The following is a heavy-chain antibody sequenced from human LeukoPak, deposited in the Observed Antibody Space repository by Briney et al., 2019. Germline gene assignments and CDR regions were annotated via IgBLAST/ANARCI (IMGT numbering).Heavy chain of an antibody. J-gene: IGHJ4*02. CDR2: ISGSGGST. CDR1: GFTFDDYA. CDR3: AKGSDYYDSSGHVHY. Sequence: GRSLRLSCVASGFTFDDYALHWVRQAPGKGLEWVSAISGSGGSTYYADSVKGRFTISRDNSKNTLYLQMNSLRAEDTAVYYCAKGSDYYDSSGHVHYWGQGTLVTVSS. D-gene: IGHD3-22*01. V-gene: IGHV3-23*01.